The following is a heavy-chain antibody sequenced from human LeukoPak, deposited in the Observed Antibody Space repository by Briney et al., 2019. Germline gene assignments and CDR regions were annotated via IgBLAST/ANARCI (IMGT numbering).Heavy chain of an antibody. Sequence: GGSLRLSCAASGFTFSCYAMHWVRQAPGKGLEWVAVISYDGSNKYYADSVKGRFTISRDNSKNTLYLQMNSLRAGDTAVYYCAKDVVKNTGWYGFFQHWGQGTLVTVSS. CDR2: ISYDGSNK. J-gene: IGHJ1*01. CDR1: GFTFSCYA. V-gene: IGHV3-30-3*01. CDR3: AKDVVKNTGWYGFFQH. D-gene: IGHD6-19*01.